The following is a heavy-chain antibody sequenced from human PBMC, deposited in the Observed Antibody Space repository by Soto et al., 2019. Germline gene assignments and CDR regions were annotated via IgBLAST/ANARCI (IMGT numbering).Heavy chain of an antibody. V-gene: IGHV1-18*01. CDR3: ARKDGWFGTYGMDV. J-gene: IGHJ6*02. Sequence: QVQLVQSGAEVKKPGASVKVSCKASGYTFSSYGISWVRQARGQGLEWMGWISAHNGNTNYAQKFQGRVTMTTDTFTITAYMEVRSLRSDDTAVYYCARKDGWFGTYGMDVWGQGTTVTVSS. CDR2: ISAHNGNT. D-gene: IGHD3-10*01. CDR1: GYTFSSYG.